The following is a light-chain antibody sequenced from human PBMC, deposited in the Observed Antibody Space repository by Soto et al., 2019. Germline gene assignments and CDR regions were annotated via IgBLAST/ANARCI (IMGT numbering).Light chain of an antibody. J-gene: IGKJ1*01. CDR2: GAS. Sequence: PGERATLSCRASQRVSSNYLAWYQQKPGQAPRLLIYGASNRATGIPDRFSGSGSGTDFTLTISRLEPEDFAVYYCQQYGDSPQTFGQGTKVEIK. V-gene: IGKV3-20*01. CDR3: QQYGDSPQT. CDR1: QRVSSNY.